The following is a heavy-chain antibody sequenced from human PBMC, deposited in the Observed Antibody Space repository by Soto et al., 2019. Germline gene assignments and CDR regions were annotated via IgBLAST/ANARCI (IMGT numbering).Heavy chain of an antibody. CDR3: ASSPVRGGWSNYFDY. V-gene: IGHV1-2*04. D-gene: IGHD6-19*01. CDR2: INPNSGGT. J-gene: IGHJ4*02. CDR1: GYTFTGYY. Sequence: ASVKVSCKASGYTFTGYYMHWVRQAPGQGLEWMGWINPNSGGTNYAQKFQGWVTMTRDTSFSTAYMELSRLRSDDTAVYYCASSPVRGGWSNYFDYWGQGTLVTVSS.